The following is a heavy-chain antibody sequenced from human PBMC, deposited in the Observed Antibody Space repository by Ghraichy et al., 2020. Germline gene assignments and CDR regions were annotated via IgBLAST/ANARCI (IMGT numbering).Heavy chain of an antibody. J-gene: IGHJ3*02. V-gene: IGHV3-15*01. CDR2: IKSKTDGGTT. Sequence: GGSLRLSCAASGFTFSNAWMSWVRQAPGKGLEWVGRIKSKTDGGTTDYAAPVKGRFTISRDDSKNTLYLQMNSLKTEDTAVYYCTTTDNEDIVLMVYGRDAFDIWGQGTMVTVSS. CDR3: TTTDNEDIVLMVYGRDAFDI. CDR1: GFTFSNAW. D-gene: IGHD2-8*01.